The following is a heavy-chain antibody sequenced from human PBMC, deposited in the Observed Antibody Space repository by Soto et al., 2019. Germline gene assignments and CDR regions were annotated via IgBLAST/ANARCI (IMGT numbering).Heavy chain of an antibody. CDR2: INAGNGNT. D-gene: IGHD3-3*01. J-gene: IGHJ6*02. CDR3: ARDRLTIFGVVPYYYYGMDV. CDR1: GYTFTSYA. V-gene: IGHV1-3*01. Sequence: GASVKVSCKASGYTFTSYAMHWVRQAPGQRLEWMGWINAGNGNTKYSQKFQGRVTITRDTSASTAYMELSSLRSEDTAVYYCARDRLTIFGVVPYYYYGMDVWGQGTTVTVSS.